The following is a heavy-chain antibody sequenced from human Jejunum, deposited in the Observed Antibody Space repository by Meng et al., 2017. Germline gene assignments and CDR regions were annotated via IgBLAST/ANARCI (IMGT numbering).Heavy chain of an antibody. V-gene: IGHV4-39*07. Sequence: SEPLSLTCTVSGGSISSSTYYWIWIRQPPGKGLEWIGSFSYNWRTSYNPSLESRVNISVDTSKNQFSLELTSVTAADTAVYYCARGWIMISFGGVVVRDREDYWGQGTLVTVSS. CDR2: FSYNWRT. CDR3: ARGWIMISFGGVVVRDREDY. J-gene: IGHJ4*02. CDR1: GGSISSSTYY. D-gene: IGHD3-16*02.